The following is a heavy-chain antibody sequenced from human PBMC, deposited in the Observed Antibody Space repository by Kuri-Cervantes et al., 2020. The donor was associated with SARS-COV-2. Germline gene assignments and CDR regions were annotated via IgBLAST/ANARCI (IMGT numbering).Heavy chain of an antibody. CDR2: IYYSGST. CDR3: ARTQLGMNMDV. Sequence: ETLSLTCTVSGGSISSSTYYWGWIRQPPGKGLEWIGSIYYSGSTYYNPSLKSRVTISVDTSKNQFSLKLSSVTAADAAVYYCARTQLGMNMDVWGKGTTVTVSS. J-gene: IGHJ6*03. CDR1: GGSISSSTYY. V-gene: IGHV4-39*01. D-gene: IGHD7-27*01.